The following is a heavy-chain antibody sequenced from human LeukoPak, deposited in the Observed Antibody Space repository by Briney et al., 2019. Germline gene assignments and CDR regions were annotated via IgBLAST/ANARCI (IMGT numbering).Heavy chain of an antibody. V-gene: IGHV3-9*01. J-gene: IGHJ1*01. CDR2: ISWNSGTI. CDR1: GFSFDDYA. CDR3: ARALSQELIRYSQD. Sequence: PGRSLRLSCAASGFSFDDYAMHWVRQAPGKGLEWVSGISWNSGTIGYADSVKGRFTISRDNSKNTLYLQMNSLRADDTAVYYCARALSQELIRYSQDWGQGTLVSVSS. D-gene: IGHD1-1*01.